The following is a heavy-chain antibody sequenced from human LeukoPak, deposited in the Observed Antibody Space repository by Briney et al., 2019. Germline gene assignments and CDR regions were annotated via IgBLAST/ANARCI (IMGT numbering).Heavy chain of an antibody. J-gene: IGHJ4*02. CDR2: INSNGSWT. D-gene: IGHD2-2*01. Sequence: GGSLRLSCAASGNYWMHWVRQAPGKGLVWVSHINSNGSWTSYADSVKGRFTISKDNAKNTVYLQMNNLRAEDTAVYYCVSFYETYWGRGTLVTVSS. CDR3: VSFYETY. CDR1: GNYW. V-gene: IGHV3-74*01.